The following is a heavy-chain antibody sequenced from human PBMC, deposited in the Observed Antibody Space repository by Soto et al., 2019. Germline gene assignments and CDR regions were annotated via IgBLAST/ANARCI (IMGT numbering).Heavy chain of an antibody. CDR2: INHRGST. V-gene: IGHV4-34*01. CDR1: GGSFSGYY. Sequence: QVQLHEWGAGLLKPSETLSLSCIVDGGSFSGYYWNWIRQPPGKGLEWLGEINHRGSTSYNPSRKSRVSISVDTSKKQFSLKVTSVSAADTAIYYCARRIPMMPFDIWGRGTLVTVSA. D-gene: IGHD3-22*01. CDR3: ARRIPMMPFDI. J-gene: IGHJ2*01.